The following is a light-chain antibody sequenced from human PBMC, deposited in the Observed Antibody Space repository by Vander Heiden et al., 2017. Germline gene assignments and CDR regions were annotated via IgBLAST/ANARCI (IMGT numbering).Light chain of an antibody. CDR3: SSYTSRVTVI. CDR2: DVS. Sequence: QSALTQPASVSGSPGQSITISCTGSSSDIAVYNYVSWYQLHPGKAPKLLIYDVSTRPSGVSNRFSGSKSANTASLTISGLQAEDEADYYCSSYTSRVTVIFGGGTKLTVL. CDR1: SSDIAVYNY. J-gene: IGLJ2*01. V-gene: IGLV2-14*01.